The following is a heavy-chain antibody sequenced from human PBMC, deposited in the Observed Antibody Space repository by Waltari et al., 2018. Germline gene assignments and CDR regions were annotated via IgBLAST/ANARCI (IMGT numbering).Heavy chain of an antibody. CDR1: GYTFTAYF. D-gene: IGHD4-17*01. V-gene: IGHV1-2*02. CDR2: INPRADST. Sequence: QVQLVQSGAEVKKPGASVKVSCKASGYTFTAYFLHWLRPAPGQGLEWIRWINPRADSTVYAQNFRDRVTVTMDTSISTAYMELNGLRSDDTAIYYCARSVAVTTFGCQFDPWGQGTLVTVSS. J-gene: IGHJ5*02. CDR3: ARSVAVTTFGCQFDP.